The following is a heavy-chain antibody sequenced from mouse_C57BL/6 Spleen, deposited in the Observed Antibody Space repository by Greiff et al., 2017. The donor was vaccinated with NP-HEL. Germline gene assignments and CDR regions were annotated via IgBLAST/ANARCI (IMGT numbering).Heavy chain of an antibody. J-gene: IGHJ1*03. CDR1: GYTFTSYW. Sequence: VQLQQPGAELVKPGASVKLSCKASGYTFTSYWMHWVKQRPGQGLEWIGMIHPNSGSTNYNEKFKSKATLTVDKSSSTAYMQLSSLTSEDSAVYYCASSGGYDYDGYFDVWGTGTTVTVSS. V-gene: IGHV1-64*01. CDR2: IHPNSGST. D-gene: IGHD2-4*01. CDR3: ASSGGYDYDGYFDV.